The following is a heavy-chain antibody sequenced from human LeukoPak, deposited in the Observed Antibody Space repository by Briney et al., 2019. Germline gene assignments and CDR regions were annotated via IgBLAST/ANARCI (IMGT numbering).Heavy chain of an antibody. V-gene: IGHV4-34*01. CDR2: INHSGST. CDR3: ATWGYSGYDFGY. CDR1: GGSFSGYY. J-gene: IGHJ4*02. D-gene: IGHD5-12*01. Sequence: PSETLSLTCAVYGGSFSGYYWSWIRQPPGKGLEWIGEINHSGSTNYNPSLKSRVTISVDTSKNQFSLKLSSVTAADTAVYYCATWGYSGYDFGYWGQGTLVTVSS.